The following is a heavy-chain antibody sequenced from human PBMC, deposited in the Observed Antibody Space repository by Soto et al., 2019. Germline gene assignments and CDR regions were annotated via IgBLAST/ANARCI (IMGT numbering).Heavy chain of an antibody. CDR3: AKDKSYNWNDDAFDI. Sequence: GGSLRLSCAASGFTFDDYAMHWVRQAPGKGLEWVSGISWNSGSIGYADSVKGRFTISRDNAKNSLYLQMNSLRAEDTALYYCAKDKSYNWNDDAFDIWGQGTMVTVSS. J-gene: IGHJ3*02. V-gene: IGHV3-9*01. CDR1: GFTFDDYA. D-gene: IGHD1-1*01. CDR2: ISWNSGSI.